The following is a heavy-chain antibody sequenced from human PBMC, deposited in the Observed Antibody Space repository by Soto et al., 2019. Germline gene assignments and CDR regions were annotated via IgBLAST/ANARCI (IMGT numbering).Heavy chain of an antibody. CDR1: GFTFSSYA. CDR3: AKYLWGGPGSYSDAFDI. CDR2: ISGSGGST. J-gene: IGHJ3*02. D-gene: IGHD1-26*01. V-gene: IGHV3-23*01. Sequence: GGSLRLSCAASGFTFSSYAMSWVRQAPGKGLEWVSAISGSGGSTYYADSVKGRFTISRDNSKNTLYLQMNSLRAEDTAVDYCAKYLWGGPGSYSDAFDIWGQGTMVTVSS.